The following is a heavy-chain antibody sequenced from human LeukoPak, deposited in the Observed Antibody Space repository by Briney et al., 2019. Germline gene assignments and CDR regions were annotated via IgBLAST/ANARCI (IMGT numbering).Heavy chain of an antibody. CDR3: ARGYGSPFTFDY. V-gene: IGHV1-46*03. Sequence: GASVKVSCKASGYTFTGYYMHWVRQAPGQGLEWMGIINPSGGSTTYAQKFQGRVTMTRDTSTSTVYMELSSLRSEDTAVYYCARGYGSPFTFDYWGQGTLVTVSS. D-gene: IGHD1-1*01. J-gene: IGHJ4*02. CDR2: INPSGGST. CDR1: GYTFTGYY.